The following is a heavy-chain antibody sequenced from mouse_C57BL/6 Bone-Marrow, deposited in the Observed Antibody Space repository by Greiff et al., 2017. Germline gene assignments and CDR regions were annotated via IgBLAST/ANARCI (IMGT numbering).Heavy chain of an antibody. Sequence: DVKLVESGGGLVQPGGSLKLSCAASGFTFSDYYMYWVRQTPEKRLEWVAYISNGGGSTYYPDTVKGRFTISRDNAKNTLYMQMSRLKSEDTAMYYCARQYYSCDYAMDYWGQGTSVTVSS. CDR1: GFTFSDYY. J-gene: IGHJ4*01. CDR3: ARQYYSCDYAMDY. CDR2: ISNGGGST. V-gene: IGHV5-12*01. D-gene: IGHD2-12*01.